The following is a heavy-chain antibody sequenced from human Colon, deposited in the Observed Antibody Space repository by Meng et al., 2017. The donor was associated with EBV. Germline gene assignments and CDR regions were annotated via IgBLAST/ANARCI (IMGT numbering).Heavy chain of an antibody. V-gene: IGHV1-69*08. CDR3: AREDSSGYSYYFDY. J-gene: IGHJ4*02. Sequence: QVQRVQSGAEVKKLGSWVKVSCKAFGGTFRSYIISWVRQAAAQGLEWMGRIIPILGIANYAQKFQGRVTITADKSTSTAYMELSSLRSEDTAVYYCAREDSSGYSYYFDYWGQGTLVTVSS. CDR1: GGTFRSYI. D-gene: IGHD3-22*01. CDR2: IIPILGIA.